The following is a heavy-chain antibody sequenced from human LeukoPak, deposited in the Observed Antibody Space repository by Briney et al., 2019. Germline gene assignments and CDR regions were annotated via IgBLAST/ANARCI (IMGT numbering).Heavy chain of an antibody. D-gene: IGHD5-24*01. CDR3: AREFGHNRWYFDY. Sequence: PGRSLRLSCAASGFTLSSYGIHWVRQAPGKGLEWVTVVSADGRTQLYSDSVKGRFTISRDNSLNTLHLQMNSLRTEDTAVYYCAREFGHNRWYFDYWGQGALVTVSS. CDR1: GFTLSSYG. V-gene: IGHV3-30*03. J-gene: IGHJ4*02. CDR2: VSADGRTQ.